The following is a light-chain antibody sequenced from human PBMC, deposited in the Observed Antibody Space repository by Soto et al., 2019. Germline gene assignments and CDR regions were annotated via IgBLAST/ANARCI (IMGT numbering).Light chain of an antibody. CDR1: QSINSRY. J-gene: IGKJ3*01. CDR2: GAS. CDR3: QQFGSSPGFT. V-gene: IGKV3-20*01. Sequence: EIVLTQSPGTLSLSPGERATLSCRASQSINSRYLAWYQQKPGQAPRLLIYGASSRATGIPDRFSGSGSGTGFTLTISRLEPEDFAVYYCQQFGSSPGFTCGPGTKVDIK.